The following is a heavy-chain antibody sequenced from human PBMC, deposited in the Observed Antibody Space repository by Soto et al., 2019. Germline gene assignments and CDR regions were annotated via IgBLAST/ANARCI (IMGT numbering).Heavy chain of an antibody. D-gene: IGHD6-19*01. Sequence: EVQLLESGGGLVQPGGSLRLSCAASGFTFSSYAMSWVRQAPGKGLEWVSSVSSAGSNTYHADSVKGRFTISRDNSKNQLYLEVSSLRAEDTAVYYCAKDAVSVAGRRGGFEYWGQGTLVTVSS. CDR2: VSSAGSNT. V-gene: IGHV3-23*01. CDR3: AKDAVSVAGRRGGFEY. J-gene: IGHJ4*02. CDR1: GFTFSSYA.